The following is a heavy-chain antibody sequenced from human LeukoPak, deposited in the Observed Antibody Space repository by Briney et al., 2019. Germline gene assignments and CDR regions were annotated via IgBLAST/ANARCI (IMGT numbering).Heavy chain of an antibody. J-gene: IGHJ6*03. V-gene: IGHV3-33*01. D-gene: IGHD3-3*01. CDR1: GFTFSSYG. Sequence: PGRSLRLSCAASGFTFSSYGMHWVRQAPGKGLKWVAVVWYDGSNKYYADSVKGRFTISRDNSKNTLYLQMNSLRAEDTAVYYCARDRLYYDFWSGYYPYYYYYMDVWGKGTTVTVSS. CDR3: ARDRLYYDFWSGYYPYYYYYMDV. CDR2: VWYDGSNK.